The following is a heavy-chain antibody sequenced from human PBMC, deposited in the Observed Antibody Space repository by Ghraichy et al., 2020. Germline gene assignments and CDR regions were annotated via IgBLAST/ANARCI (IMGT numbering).Heavy chain of an antibody. Sequence: GESLNISCAASGFTFSDYYMSWIRQAPGKGLEWVSYISSSGSTLYYADPVKGRFTISRDNAKNSLYLQMNSLRAEDTAVYYCARSVVPAAMRYYYGMDVWGQGTTVTVSS. V-gene: IGHV3-11*01. CDR1: GFTFSDYY. D-gene: IGHD2-2*01. CDR3: ARSVVPAAMRYYYGMDV. J-gene: IGHJ6*02. CDR2: ISSSGSTL.